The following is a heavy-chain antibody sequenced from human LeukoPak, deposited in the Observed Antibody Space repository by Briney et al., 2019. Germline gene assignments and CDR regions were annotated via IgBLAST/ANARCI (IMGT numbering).Heavy chain of an antibody. D-gene: IGHD3/OR15-3a*01. J-gene: IGHJ4*02. V-gene: IGHV3-7*03. CDR1: GFTFGDTW. CDR2: IKQDGSEK. Sequence: SGGSLRLSCAASGFTFGDTWMNWVRQGPGQGLEWVANIKQDGSEKFYVASVKGRFTISRDNGKSSLYLQMNSLRAEDPALYYCATSYDMGWLIGYWGQGTLVTVSS. CDR3: ATSYDMGWLIGY.